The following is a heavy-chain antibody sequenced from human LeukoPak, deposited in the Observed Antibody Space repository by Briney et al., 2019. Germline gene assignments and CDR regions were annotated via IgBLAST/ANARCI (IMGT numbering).Heavy chain of an antibody. J-gene: IGHJ4*02. CDR3: APLRITIFGVVPVPPE. D-gene: IGHD3-3*01. CDR1: GGSFSVYY. V-gene: IGHV4-34*01. CDR2: LNHSGST. Sequence: ASDTLSLTCAVYGGSFSVYYWSGTRQPPGKGLEWIGELNHSGSTNYTPSLKSRVTISVDTSKNQFSLKLSSVTAADTAVYYCAPLRITIFGVVPVPPEWGQGTLVTVSS.